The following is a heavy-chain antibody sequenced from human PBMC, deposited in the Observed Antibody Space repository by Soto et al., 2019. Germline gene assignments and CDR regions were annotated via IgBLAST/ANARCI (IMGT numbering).Heavy chain of an antibody. CDR1: GYTFTSYA. CDR2: INAGNGNT. Sequence: QVQLVQSGAEVKKPGASVKVSCKASGYTFTSYAMHWVRQAPGQRLEWMGWINAGNGNTKYSQKFQGRVTITRDTSARTAYMEPSSLRSEHTAVYYCARDSGRGSVEDAFDIWGQGTMVTVSS. J-gene: IGHJ3*02. V-gene: IGHV1-3*01. CDR3: ARDSGRGSVEDAFDI. D-gene: IGHD1-1*01.